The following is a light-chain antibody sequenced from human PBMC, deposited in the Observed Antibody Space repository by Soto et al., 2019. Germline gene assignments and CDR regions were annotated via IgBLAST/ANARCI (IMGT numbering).Light chain of an antibody. J-gene: IGKJ3*01. CDR1: QSVRSNF. CDR2: DAS. V-gene: IGKV3-20*01. CDR3: QQYGTSFT. Sequence: IVLTQSPGTLSVSPGERATLSCRASQSVRSNFLAWYQQKPGQAPRLLISDASSRATGVPDRFSGSGSGTDFTLTISRVEPEDFAVYYCQQYGTSFTFGPGTKVEIK.